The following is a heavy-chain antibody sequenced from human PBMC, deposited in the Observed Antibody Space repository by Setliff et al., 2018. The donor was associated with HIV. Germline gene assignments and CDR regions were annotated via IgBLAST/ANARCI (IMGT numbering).Heavy chain of an antibody. D-gene: IGHD6-19*01. J-gene: IGHJ4*02. CDR2: IYYSGNT. CDR1: GGSFTDIGGSFTDYS. CDR3: ARHLRGYSGGWYDEALAFNY. Sequence: SETLSLTCAVFGGSFTDIGGSFTDYSWIWIRQPPGRGLEWIGTIYYSGNTYYNPSLKSRVSISIDASKNQFSLKLNSVTAADTALYYCARHLRGYSGGWYDEALAFNYWGQGTLVTVSS. V-gene: IGHV4-39*01.